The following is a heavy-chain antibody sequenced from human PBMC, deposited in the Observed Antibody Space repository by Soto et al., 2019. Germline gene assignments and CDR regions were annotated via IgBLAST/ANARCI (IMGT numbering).Heavy chain of an antibody. V-gene: IGHV1-69*01. D-gene: IGHD3-22*01. Sequence: QVHLVQSGAEVKKPGSSVKVSCKASGGTFSSYAISWVRQAPGQGLEWMGGIIPIFGTANYAQKFQGRVTITADESTSTAYMELSSLRSEDTAVYYWARDYDRSGYYYGNWFAPWGQRTLVTVSS. CDR3: ARDYDRSGYYYGNWFAP. CDR2: IIPIFGTA. J-gene: IGHJ5*02. CDR1: GGTFSSYA.